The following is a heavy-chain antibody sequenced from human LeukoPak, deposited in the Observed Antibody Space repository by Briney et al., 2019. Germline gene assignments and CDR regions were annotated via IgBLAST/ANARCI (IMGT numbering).Heavy chain of an antibody. V-gene: IGHV1-8*01. J-gene: IGHJ4*02. D-gene: IGHD2-2*01. CDR1: GYTFTSYD. Sequence: PRASVKVSCKASGYTFTSYDINWVRRATGQGLEWMGWMNPNSGNTGYAQKFQGRVTMTRNTSISTAYMELSSLRSEDTAVYYRARRGVGSSTRLGSPRWGIKLDYWGQGTLVTVSS. CDR2: MNPNSGNT. CDR3: ARRGVGSSTRLGSPRWGIKLDY.